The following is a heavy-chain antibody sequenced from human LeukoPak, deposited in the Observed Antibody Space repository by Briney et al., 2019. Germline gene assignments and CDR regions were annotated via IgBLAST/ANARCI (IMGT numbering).Heavy chain of an antibody. CDR3: AIDLSSGSYLYFDY. Sequence: GASVKVSCKASGYTFTGYYMHWVRQAPGQGLEWMGWINPNSGGTNYAQKFQGRVSMTRGTSISTAYMELCRLTSDDTAVYYCAIDLSSGSYLYFDYWGQGTLVTVSS. D-gene: IGHD1-26*01. J-gene: IGHJ4*02. V-gene: IGHV1-2*02. CDR1: GYTFTGYY. CDR2: INPNSGGT.